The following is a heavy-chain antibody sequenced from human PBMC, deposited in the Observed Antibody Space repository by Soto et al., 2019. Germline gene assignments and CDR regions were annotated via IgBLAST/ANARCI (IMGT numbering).Heavy chain of an antibody. J-gene: IGHJ4*02. CDR3: AVPHSSGSWRYFDY. CDR2: ISYDGSNK. V-gene: IGHV3-30*03. CDR1: GFTFSSYG. Sequence: SGGSLRLSCAASGFTFSSYGMHWVRQAPGKGLEWVAVISYDGSNKYYADSVKGRFTISRDNSKNTLYLQMNSLRAEDTAVYYCAVPHSSGSWRYFDYWGQGTLVTVSS. D-gene: IGHD3-22*01.